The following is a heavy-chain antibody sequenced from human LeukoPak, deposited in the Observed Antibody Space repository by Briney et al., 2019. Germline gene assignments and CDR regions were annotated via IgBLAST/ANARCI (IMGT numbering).Heavy chain of an antibody. CDR3: AILIGGSGSYRQHFDY. V-gene: IGHV4-38-2*02. CDR1: GYSISSDYY. D-gene: IGHD3-10*01. CDR2: FYHSGST. J-gene: IGHJ4*02. Sequence: SETLSLTCTVSGYSISSDYYWGWIRQPPGKGLEWIGSFYHSGSTYYNPSLKSRVTISEDTSKNQFSLKLSSVTAADTAVYYCAILIGGSGSYRQHFDYWGQGTLVTVSS.